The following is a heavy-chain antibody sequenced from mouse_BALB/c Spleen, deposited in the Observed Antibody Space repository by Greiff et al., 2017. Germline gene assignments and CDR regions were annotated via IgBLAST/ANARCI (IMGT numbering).Heavy chain of an antibody. J-gene: IGHJ2*01. V-gene: IGHV5-6*01. CDR2: ISSGGSYT. D-gene: IGHD2-4*01. CDR1: GFTFSSYG. Sequence: EVQLVESGGDLVKPGGSLKLSCAASGFTFSSYGMSWVRQTPDKRLEWVATISSGGSYTYYPDSVKGRFTISRDNAKNTLYLQMSSLKSEDTAMYYCARHLIRSYYFDYWGQGTTLTVSS. CDR3: ARHLIRSYYFDY.